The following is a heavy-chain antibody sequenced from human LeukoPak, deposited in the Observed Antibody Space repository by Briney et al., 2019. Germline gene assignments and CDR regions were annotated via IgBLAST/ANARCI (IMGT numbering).Heavy chain of an antibody. V-gene: IGHV3-30-3*01. CDR3: ARDILDIVVVPAAVFDY. J-gene: IGHJ4*02. D-gene: IGHD2-2*03. Sequence: GRSLRLSCAASGFTFSSYATHWVRQAPGKGLEWVAVISYDGSNKYYADSVKGRFTISRDNSKNTLYLQMNSLRAEDTAVYYCARDILDIVVVPAAVFDYWGQGTLVTVSS. CDR2: ISYDGSNK. CDR1: GFTFSSYA.